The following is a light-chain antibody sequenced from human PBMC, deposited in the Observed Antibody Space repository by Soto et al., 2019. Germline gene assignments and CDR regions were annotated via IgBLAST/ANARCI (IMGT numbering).Light chain of an antibody. CDR2: AAS. V-gene: IGKV1-9*01. CDR1: QVISSY. CDR3: QQLNGYPLFT. Sequence: DLQLTQSPSFLSASVGDRVTITCRASQVISSYLAWYQQKPGRAPKLLIYAASTLQSGVPSRFSGSGSGTEFTLTISSLQPEDSATYYCQQLNGYPLFTFGPGTKVDIK. J-gene: IGKJ3*01.